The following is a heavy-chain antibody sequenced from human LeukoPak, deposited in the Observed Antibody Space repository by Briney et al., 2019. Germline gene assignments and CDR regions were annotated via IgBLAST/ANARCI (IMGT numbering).Heavy chain of an antibody. Sequence: GGTLILSCAASGFTFSSYAMXXVRQAPGKGLELISXXTTSGTYIYYADSVKGRFTISRDNAKNSLYLQMNSLRAEDTAAYYCARPFYYDSNGGEGMDVWGQGTTVTVSS. CDR1: GFTFSSYA. J-gene: IGHJ6*02. CDR2: XTTSGTYI. V-gene: IGHV3-21*06. CDR3: ARPFYYDSNGGEGMDV. D-gene: IGHD3-22*01.